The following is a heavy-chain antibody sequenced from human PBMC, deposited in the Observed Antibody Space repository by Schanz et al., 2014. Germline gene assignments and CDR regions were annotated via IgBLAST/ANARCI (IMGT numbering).Heavy chain of an antibody. V-gene: IGHV3-23*04. CDR1: GFNFITFA. Sequence: EVHLVESGGGLVQPGGSLRLSCAASGFNFITFAMSWVRQAPGKGPEWVSAIGGDASRTYYADSVKGRFTISRDNSKSTLYLKMNSLRPDDPAVYYCARPPPLVRGIAGWFGPWGQGSLVTVSS. CDR3: ARPPPLVRGIAGWFGP. CDR2: IGGDASRT. J-gene: IGHJ5*02. D-gene: IGHD3-10*01.